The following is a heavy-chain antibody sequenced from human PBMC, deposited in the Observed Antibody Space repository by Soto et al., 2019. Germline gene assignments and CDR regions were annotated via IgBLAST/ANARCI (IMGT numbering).Heavy chain of an antibody. Sequence: QVQLVESGGGVVQPGRSLRLSCAASGFTFSSYGMHWVRQAPGKGLEWVAVISYDGSDKYYADSVKGRFTISRDNSKNTLYLQMNSLRAEDTAVYYCAKPQTGNYYYGMDVWGQGTTVTVSS. CDR1: GFTFSSYG. V-gene: IGHV3-30*18. CDR2: ISYDGSDK. CDR3: AKPQTGNYYYGMDV. J-gene: IGHJ6*02.